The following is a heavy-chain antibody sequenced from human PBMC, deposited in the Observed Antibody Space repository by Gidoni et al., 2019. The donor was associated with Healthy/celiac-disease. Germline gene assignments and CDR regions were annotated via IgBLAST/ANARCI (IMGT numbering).Heavy chain of an antibody. Sequence: QVQLQQWGAGLLKPSETLSLTCAVYGGSFSGYYWGWIRQPPGKGLEWMGEINPSGSTNYNPSLKSRVTISVDTSKNQFSLKLSSVTAADTAVYYCARGDSGSYQMTYYFDYWGQGTLVTVSS. V-gene: IGHV4-34*01. J-gene: IGHJ4*02. D-gene: IGHD1-26*01. CDR1: GGSFSGYY. CDR3: ARGDSGSYQMTYYFDY. CDR2: INPSGST.